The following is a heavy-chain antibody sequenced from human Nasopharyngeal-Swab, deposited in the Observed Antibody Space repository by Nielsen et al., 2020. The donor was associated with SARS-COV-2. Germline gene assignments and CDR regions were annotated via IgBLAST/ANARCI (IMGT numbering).Heavy chain of an antibody. J-gene: IGHJ4*02. CDR1: GGTFNNYA. CDR2: IIPIFGTG. V-gene: IGHV1-69*13. CDR3: ARVVRYCSSTSCYFFDY. Sequence: SVKVSCQASGGTFNNYAINWVRQAPGQGLEWMGGIIPIFGTGKYAQKFQGRVTITADESTSTAYMELSSLRSEDTAVYYCARVVRYCSSTSCYFFDYWGQGTLVTVSS. D-gene: IGHD2-2*01.